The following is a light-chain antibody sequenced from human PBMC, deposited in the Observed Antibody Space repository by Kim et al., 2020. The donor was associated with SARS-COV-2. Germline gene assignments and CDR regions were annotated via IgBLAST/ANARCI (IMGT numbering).Light chain of an antibody. V-gene: IGKV1-13*02. CDR2: DAS. CDR1: QGISSA. CDR3: QQFNSPRFT. J-gene: IGKJ3*01. Sequence: ASVGDRVTITCRASQGISSALAWYQQKPGKAPKLLIYDASSLESGVPSRFSGSGSGTDFTLTISSLQPEDFATYYCQQFNSPRFTFGPGTKVDIK.